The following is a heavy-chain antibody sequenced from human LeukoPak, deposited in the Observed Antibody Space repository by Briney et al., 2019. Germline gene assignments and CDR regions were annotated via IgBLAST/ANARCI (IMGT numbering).Heavy chain of an antibody. CDR2: TSYDGSNK. Sequence: PGRSLRLSCAASGFTFSSYGMHWVRQAPGKGLEWVAVTSYDGSNKYYADSVKGRFTISGDNSKNTLYLQMNSLRAEDTAVYYCAKGPYGDYDYWGQGTLVTVSS. D-gene: IGHD4-17*01. J-gene: IGHJ4*02. CDR1: GFTFSSYG. CDR3: AKGPYGDYDY. V-gene: IGHV3-30*18.